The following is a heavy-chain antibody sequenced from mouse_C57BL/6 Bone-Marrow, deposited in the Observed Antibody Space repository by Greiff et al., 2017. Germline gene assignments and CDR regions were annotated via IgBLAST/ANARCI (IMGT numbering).Heavy chain of an antibody. CDR2: ISDGGSYT. Sequence: EVQRVESGGGLVKPGGSLKLSCAASGFTFSSYAMSWVRQTPEKRLEWVATISDGGSYTYYPDNVKGRFTISRDNAKNNLYLQMSHLKSEDTAMYYCARDMLLRTGGYFDYWGQGTTLTVSS. J-gene: IGHJ2*01. CDR1: GFTFSSYA. V-gene: IGHV5-4*01. CDR3: ARDMLLRTGGYFDY. D-gene: IGHD1-1*01.